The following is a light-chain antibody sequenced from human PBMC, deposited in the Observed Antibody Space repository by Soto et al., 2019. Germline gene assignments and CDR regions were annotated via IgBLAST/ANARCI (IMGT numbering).Light chain of an antibody. CDR3: QQYGGSPGT. V-gene: IGKV3-20*01. CDR2: GAS. J-gene: IGKJ5*01. Sequence: EIVLTQSPGTLSLSPGDRATLSCGASQSVRSNYLAWYQQKVGQAPRLLIYGASNRATGIPDRFSGSGSGVDFTLTISRLEPEDFAVYYCQQYGGSPGTFGQGTRLEIK. CDR1: QSVRSNY.